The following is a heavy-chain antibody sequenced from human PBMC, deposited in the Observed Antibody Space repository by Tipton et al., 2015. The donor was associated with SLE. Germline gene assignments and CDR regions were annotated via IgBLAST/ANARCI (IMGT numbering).Heavy chain of an antibody. Sequence: QLVQSGGGMVQPGGSLRLSCAASGFTFASCTMHWVRQAPGKGLEWVAMISYDGSHKYYADSVTGRFIISRDNSENTVYLQVNSLRVDDASMYYCAGYDFWSGSDDSWGQGTLVTVSS. CDR1: GFTFASCT. J-gene: IGHJ4*02. V-gene: IGHV3-30*04. CDR3: AGYDFWSGSDDS. CDR2: ISYDGSHK. D-gene: IGHD3-3*01.